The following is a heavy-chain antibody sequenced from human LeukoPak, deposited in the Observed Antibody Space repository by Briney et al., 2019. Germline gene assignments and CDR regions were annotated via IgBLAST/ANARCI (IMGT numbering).Heavy chain of an antibody. J-gene: IGHJ4*02. CDR3: ARDRGWDGYNLGLDY. CDR1: GFSFSSYA. Sequence: SGGSLRLSCAASGFSFSSYAMHWVRQAPGKGLDWVAVISYDGSNKKYADSVKGRFTISRDNSKNTLYLQMNSLRAEDTALYYCARDRGWDGYNLGLDYWGQGTLVTVSS. CDR2: ISYDGSNK. V-gene: IGHV3-30*04. D-gene: IGHD5-24*01.